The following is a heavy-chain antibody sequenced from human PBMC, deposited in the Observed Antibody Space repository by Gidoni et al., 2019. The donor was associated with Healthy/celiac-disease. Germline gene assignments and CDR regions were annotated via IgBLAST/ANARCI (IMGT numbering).Heavy chain of an antibody. CDR3: ARVTIAVAGSGMDV. D-gene: IGHD6-19*01. J-gene: IGHJ6*02. CDR2: IGYDGSKK. CDR1: GFPFSSYV. Sequence: QVQLVESGGGLVQPGRSLRLSCAASGFPFSSYVMHWVRQAPGKGREWVAVIGYDGSKKYDADSVKGRFNSSRDNSKNTRYLQMNSLRAEDTAVYDWARVTIAVAGSGMDVWGQGTTVTVSS. V-gene: IGHV3-33*01.